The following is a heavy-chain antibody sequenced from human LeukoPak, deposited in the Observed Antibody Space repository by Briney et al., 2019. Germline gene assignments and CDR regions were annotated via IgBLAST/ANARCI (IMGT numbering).Heavy chain of an antibody. D-gene: IGHD5-24*01. CDR3: ARDSADGYNED. J-gene: IGHJ4*02. CDR2: IIPILGIA. Sequence: SVKVSCKASGSTFSSYAISWVRQAPGQGLEWMGRIIPILGIANYAQKFQGRVTITADKSTSTAYMELSSLRSEDTAVYYCARDSADGYNEDWGQGTLVTVSS. V-gene: IGHV1-69*04. CDR1: GSTFSSYA.